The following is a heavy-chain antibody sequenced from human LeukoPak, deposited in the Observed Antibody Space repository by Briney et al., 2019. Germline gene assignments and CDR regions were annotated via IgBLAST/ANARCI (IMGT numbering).Heavy chain of an antibody. V-gene: IGHV3-9*01. CDR2: ISWNSGSI. D-gene: IGHD6-19*01. Sequence: GGSLRLSYAASGFTFGDYAMPWVRQATGKGLECVSGISWNSGSIGYADSVQGRFTISRDNAKNSLYLQMNSLRAEDTAFYYCAKDTSSGWYYFDYWGQGTLVTVSS. CDR3: AKDTSSGWYYFDY. J-gene: IGHJ4*02. CDR1: GFTFGDYA.